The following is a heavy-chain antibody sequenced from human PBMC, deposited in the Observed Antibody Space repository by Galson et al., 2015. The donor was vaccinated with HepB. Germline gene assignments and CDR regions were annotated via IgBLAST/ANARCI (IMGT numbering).Heavy chain of an antibody. Sequence: SVKVSCKASGGTFSSYAISWVRQAPGQGLEWMGGIIPIFGTANYAQKFQGRVTITADESTSTAYMELSSLRSEDTAVYYCARDRDQPGIAVAGTGEGYWGQGTLVTVSS. CDR3: ARDRDQPGIAVAGTGEGY. J-gene: IGHJ4*02. CDR2: IIPIFGTA. CDR1: GGTFSSYA. V-gene: IGHV1-69*13. D-gene: IGHD6-19*01.